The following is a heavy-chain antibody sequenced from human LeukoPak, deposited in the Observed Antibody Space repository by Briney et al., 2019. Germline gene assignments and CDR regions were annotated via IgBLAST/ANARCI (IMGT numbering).Heavy chain of an antibody. Sequence: GGSLRLSCAASGFTFSSYAMSWVRQAPGKGLEWVSAISGSGGSTYYADSVKGRFTISRDNSKNTLYLQMNSLRAEDTAVYYCAKRMGPSIAAADLDYWGQGTLVTVSS. CDR1: GFTFSSYA. J-gene: IGHJ4*02. V-gene: IGHV3-23*01. CDR3: AKRMGPSIAAADLDY. CDR2: ISGSGGST. D-gene: IGHD6-13*01.